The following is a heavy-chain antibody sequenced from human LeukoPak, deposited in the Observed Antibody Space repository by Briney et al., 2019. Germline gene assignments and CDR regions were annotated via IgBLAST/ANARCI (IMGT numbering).Heavy chain of an antibody. D-gene: IGHD3-9*01. V-gene: IGHV1-18*01. J-gene: IGHJ4*02. Sequence: ASVKVSCKASGYTFTSYGISWVRQAPGQGLEWMGWISAYNGNTNYAQKLQGRVTITADKSTSTAYMELSSLRSEDTAVYYCARELRYFDWLPKYWGQGTLVTVSS. CDR2: ISAYNGNT. CDR3: ARELRYFDWLPKY. CDR1: GYTFTSYG.